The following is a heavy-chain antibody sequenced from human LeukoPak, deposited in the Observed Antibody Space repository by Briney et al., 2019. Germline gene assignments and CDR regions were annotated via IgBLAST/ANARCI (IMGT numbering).Heavy chain of an antibody. CDR1: GGSVSGYY. Sequence: SETLSLTCAVYGGSVSGYYWSWIRQPPGKGLEGIGEINPSRTTNYNSSLKSRVTISVDPSKNQFSLKLTSVTAADTAVYYCARGVISNDAFDIWGPGTLVTVSS. J-gene: IGHJ3*02. V-gene: IGHV4-34*01. CDR3: ARGVISNDAFDI. D-gene: IGHD3-16*02. CDR2: INPSRTT.